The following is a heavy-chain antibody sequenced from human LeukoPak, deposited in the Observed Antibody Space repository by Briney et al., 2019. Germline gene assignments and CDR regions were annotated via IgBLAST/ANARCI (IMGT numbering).Heavy chain of an antibody. CDR1: GYSFTSYW. D-gene: IGHD6-6*01. CDR2: IYPGDSDT. V-gene: IGHV5-51*01. J-gene: IGHJ4*02. Sequence: GESLKISCKGSGYSFTSYWIGWVRQMPGKGLEWMGIIYPGDSDTRYSPFFQGQVTISADKSISIAYLQWSSLKASDTAMYYCARPHSSSSGYFDYWGQGTLVTVSS. CDR3: ARPHSSSSGYFDY.